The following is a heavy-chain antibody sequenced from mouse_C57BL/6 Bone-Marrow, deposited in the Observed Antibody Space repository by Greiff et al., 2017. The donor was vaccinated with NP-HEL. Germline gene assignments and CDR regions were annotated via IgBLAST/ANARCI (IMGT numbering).Heavy chain of an antibody. CDR1: GYTFTSYW. CDR3: ARRYGSSYWYFDV. J-gene: IGHJ1*03. D-gene: IGHD1-1*01. CDR2: IHPNSGST. V-gene: IGHV1-64*01. Sequence: VQLQHPGAELVKPGASVKLSCKASGYTFTSYWMHWVKQRPGQGLEWIGMIHPNSGSTNYNEKFKSKATLTVDKSSSTAYMQLSSLTSEDSAVYYCARRYGSSYWYFDVWGTGTTVTVSS.